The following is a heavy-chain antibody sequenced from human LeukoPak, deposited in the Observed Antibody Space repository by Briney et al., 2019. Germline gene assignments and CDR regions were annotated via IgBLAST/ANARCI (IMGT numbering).Heavy chain of an antibody. CDR3: ARDRVLLRYYPPRAFDI. CDR1: GYTFTGYY. J-gene: IGHJ3*02. Sequence: GASVKVSCKASGYTFTGYYMHWVRQAPGQGLEWMGWINPNSGGTNYAQKFQGRVTMTRDTSISTAYMELSRLRSDDTAVYYCARDRVLLRYYPPRAFDIWGQGTMVTVSS. V-gene: IGHV1-2*02. CDR2: INPNSGGT. D-gene: IGHD3-9*01.